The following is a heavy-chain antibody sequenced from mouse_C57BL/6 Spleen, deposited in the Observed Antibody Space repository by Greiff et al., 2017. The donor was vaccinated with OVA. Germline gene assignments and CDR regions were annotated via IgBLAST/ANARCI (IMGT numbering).Heavy chain of an antibody. D-gene: IGHD1-1*01. CDR1: GYSFTDYN. CDR3: GRRYGRREAWGAY. CDR2: INPKYGTT. Sequence: VKLQQSGPELVQPGASVKISCKASGYSFTDYNMNWVKQSNGKSLEWIGVINPKYGTTSYNQKFKGKATLTVDQSYSTAYLQLNSLTSEDSAVYYYGRRYGRREAWGAYRGQGTLVTVSA. J-gene: IGHJ3*01. V-gene: IGHV1-39*01.